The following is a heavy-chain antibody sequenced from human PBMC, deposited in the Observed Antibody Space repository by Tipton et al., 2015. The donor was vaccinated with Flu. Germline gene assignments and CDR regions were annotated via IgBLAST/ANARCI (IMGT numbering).Heavy chain of an antibody. V-gene: IGHV4-39*07. CDR2: IYHSGSA. CDR3: ARIAAAGTGYFDY. J-gene: IGHJ4*02. Sequence: LRLSCTVSGGSISSGSYYWGWIRQAPGTGLEWIGSIYHSGSAYYSPSLKSRVTISVDTSKNQFSLKLSSVTAADTAVYYCARIAAAGTGYFDYWGQGTLVTVSS. D-gene: IGHD6-13*01. CDR1: GGSISSGSYY.